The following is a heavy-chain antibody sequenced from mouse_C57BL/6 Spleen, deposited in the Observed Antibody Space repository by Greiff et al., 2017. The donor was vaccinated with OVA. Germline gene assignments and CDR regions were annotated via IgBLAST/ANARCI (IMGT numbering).Heavy chain of an antibody. CDR3: AKNDYSTYVGAMDY. D-gene: IGHD2-5*01. Sequence: QVQLQQPGAELVRPGSSVKLSCKASGYTFTSYWMHWVKQRPIQGLEWIGNIDPSDSETHYNQKFKDKATLTVDKSSSTAYMQLSSLTSDDSAVYYCAKNDYSTYVGAMDYGGQGTSVTVSS. CDR1: GYTFTSYW. CDR2: IDPSDSET. V-gene: IGHV1-52*01. J-gene: IGHJ4*01.